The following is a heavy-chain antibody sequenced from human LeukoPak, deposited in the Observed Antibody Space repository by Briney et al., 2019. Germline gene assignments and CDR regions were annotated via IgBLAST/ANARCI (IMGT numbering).Heavy chain of an antibody. D-gene: IGHD2-15*01. CDR1: GFIFRNYW. V-gene: IGHV3-7*01. J-gene: IGHJ4*02. Sequence: GGSLRLSCAASGFIFRNYWMGWVRQAPGKGLEWVANTKPDGSAEYYADSVRGRFTASRDNANNLLYLQMNRLRAEDTAVYCCARDGGLHTNFDYWGQGTLLTVSS. CDR2: TKPDGSAE. CDR3: ARDGGLHTNFDY.